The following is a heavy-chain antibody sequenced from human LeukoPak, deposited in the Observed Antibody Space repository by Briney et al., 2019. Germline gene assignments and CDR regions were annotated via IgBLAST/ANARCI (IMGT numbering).Heavy chain of an antibody. V-gene: IGHV3-48*01. Sequence: GGSLRLSCAASGFTFSSHSMNWVRQAPGKGLEWVSYISSSSSTIYYADSVKGRFTISRDNAKNSLYLQMNSLRAEDTAVYYCARGAYYYEDWGQGTLVTASS. J-gene: IGHJ4*02. D-gene: IGHD3-22*01. CDR1: GFTFSSHS. CDR2: ISSSSSTI. CDR3: ARGAYYYED.